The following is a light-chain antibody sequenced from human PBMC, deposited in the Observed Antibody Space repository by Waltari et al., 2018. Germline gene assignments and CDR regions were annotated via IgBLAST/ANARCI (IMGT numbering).Light chain of an antibody. CDR1: RSVLYSPNNKNY. CDR2: WSS. J-gene: IGKJ2*01. Sequence: SRSVLYSPNNKNYLTWYQQKPGQPPKLLIFWSSTRESGVPDRFSGSGSGTNFTLTISSLQAEDVAVYYCQQFAAQPYTFGQGTKLEIK. CDR3: QQFAAQPYT. V-gene: IGKV4-1*01.